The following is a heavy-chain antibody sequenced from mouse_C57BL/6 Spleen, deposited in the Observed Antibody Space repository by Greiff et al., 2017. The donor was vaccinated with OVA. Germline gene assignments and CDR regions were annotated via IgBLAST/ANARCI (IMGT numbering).Heavy chain of an antibody. CDR2: IDPSDSYT. CDR1: GYTFTSYW. J-gene: IGHJ1*03. Sequence: QVQLKQPGAELVKPGASVKLSCKASGYTFTSYWMQWVKQRPGQGLEWIGEIDPSDSYTNYNQKFKGKATLTVDTASSTAYMQLSSLTSEDSAVYYCARETGRYFDVWGTGTTVTVSS. CDR3: ARETGRYFDV. V-gene: IGHV1-50*01. D-gene: IGHD4-1*01.